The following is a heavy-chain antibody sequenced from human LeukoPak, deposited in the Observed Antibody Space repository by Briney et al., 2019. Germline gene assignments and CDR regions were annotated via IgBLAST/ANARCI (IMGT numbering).Heavy chain of an antibody. D-gene: IGHD3-22*01. CDR2: IYDSGST. J-gene: IGHJ4*02. V-gene: IGHV4-59*12. CDR3: ARDTRPDYYDSSGYPFDY. CDR1: GGSISSYY. Sequence: SETLSLTCTVSGGSISSYYWSWIRQPPGKGLEWIGYIYDSGSTNYNPSLKSRVTISEDTSKKQFSLKVSSVTAADTAVYYCARDTRPDYYDSSGYPFDYWGQGTLVTVSS.